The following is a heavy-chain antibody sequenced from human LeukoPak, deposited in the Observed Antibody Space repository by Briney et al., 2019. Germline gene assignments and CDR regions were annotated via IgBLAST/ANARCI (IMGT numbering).Heavy chain of an antibody. CDR3: ARRAGAYSHPYDY. CDR1: GFTFGTYR. D-gene: IGHD4/OR15-4a*01. Sequence: GGSLRLSCGASGFTFGTYRMHWVRQAPGKGLVWVSGINSDGGTTTYADSVKGRFTISRDNAKNTLYLQMNNLRAEDTAIYYCARRAGAYSHPYDYWGQGTLVTVSS. V-gene: IGHV3-74*01. J-gene: IGHJ4*02. CDR2: INSDGGTT.